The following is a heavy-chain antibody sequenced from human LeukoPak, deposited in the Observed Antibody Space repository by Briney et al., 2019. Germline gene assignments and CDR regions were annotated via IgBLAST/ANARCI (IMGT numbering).Heavy chain of an antibody. CDR1: GFTFSSYA. D-gene: IGHD6-13*01. J-gene: IGHJ5*02. CDR3: AKGAAAGKVDWFDP. V-gene: IGHV3-30*04. CDR2: ISYDGSNK. Sequence: SGGSLRLSCAASGFTFSSYAMHWVRQAPGKGLEWVAVISYDGSNKYYADSVKGRFTISRDNSKNTLYLQMNSLRAEDTAVYYCAKGAAAGKVDWFDPWGQGTLVTVSS.